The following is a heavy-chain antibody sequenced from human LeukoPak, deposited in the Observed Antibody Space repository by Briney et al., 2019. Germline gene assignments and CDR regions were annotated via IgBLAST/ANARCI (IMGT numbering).Heavy chain of an antibody. V-gene: IGHV3-11*04. D-gene: IGHD3-16*01. CDR3: ARGGGAPTNFFDY. CDR1: GFTFSDYY. J-gene: IGHJ4*02. CDR2: ISSSGSTI. Sequence: GGSLRLSCAASGFTFSDYYMSWIRQAPGKGLEWVSYISSSGSTIYYADSVKGRFTISRDNSRNTLYVQLNSLRPEDTAVYYCARGGGAPTNFFDYWGQGTLVTVSS.